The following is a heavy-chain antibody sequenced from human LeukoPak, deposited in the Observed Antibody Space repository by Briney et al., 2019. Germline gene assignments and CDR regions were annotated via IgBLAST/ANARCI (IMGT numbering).Heavy chain of an antibody. CDR3: ANIRLGITRGVRVDY. CDR1: GFNSTNYG. V-gene: IGHV3-30*02. D-gene: IGHD7-27*01. Sequence: GGSLRLSCAASGFNSTNYGMHWVRQAPGKGLDWVTFIRYDGTKTWYADSVKGRFIISRDNSQNTVDLQMTRLRDDDTAIYYCANIRLGITRGVRVDYWGQGTLVTVSS. J-gene: IGHJ4*02. CDR2: IRYDGTKT.